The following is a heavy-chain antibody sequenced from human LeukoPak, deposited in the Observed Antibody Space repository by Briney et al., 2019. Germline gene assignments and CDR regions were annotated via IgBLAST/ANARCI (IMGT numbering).Heavy chain of an antibody. CDR1: GYTLTELS. Sequence: GASVTVSCKVSGYTLTELSMHWVRQAPGKGLEWMGGFDPEDGVTIYTQKFQGRVTMTEDTSSDTAFMELSSLRSEDTAVYYCATVSSQYSGSYYFDYWGQGTLVTVSS. D-gene: IGHD1-26*01. V-gene: IGHV1-24*01. CDR2: FDPEDGVT. J-gene: IGHJ4*02. CDR3: ATVSSQYSGSYYFDY.